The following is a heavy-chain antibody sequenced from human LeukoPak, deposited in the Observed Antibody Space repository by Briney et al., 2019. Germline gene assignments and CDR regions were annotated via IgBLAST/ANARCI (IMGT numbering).Heavy chain of an antibody. CDR2: MKPNSGNT. J-gene: IGHJ4*02. CDR1: VYTVTSYD. Sequence: ASVKVSCKASVYTVTSYDINWVRQAAGQGLEWMGWMKPNSGNTGDQQKFQRRVTITRTTYIRKAHMELSSLRAEDTAVYYCASLKESSGYYDFDYWVQG. V-gene: IGHV1-8*01. CDR3: ASLKESSGYYDFDY. D-gene: IGHD3-22*01.